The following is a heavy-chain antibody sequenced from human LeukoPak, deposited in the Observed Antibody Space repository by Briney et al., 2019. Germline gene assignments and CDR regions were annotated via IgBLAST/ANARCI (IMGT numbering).Heavy chain of an antibody. D-gene: IGHD2-2*01. CDR1: GGSISSGGYY. CDR2: IYYSGST. J-gene: IGHJ5*02. V-gene: IGHV4-31*03. CDR3: ARVVAADWFDP. Sequence: PSQTLSLTCTVSGGSISSGGYYWRWIRQHPGKGLEWIGYIYYSGSTYYNPSLKSRVTISVDTSKNQFSLKLSSVTAADTAVYYCARVVAADWFDPWGQGTLVTVSS.